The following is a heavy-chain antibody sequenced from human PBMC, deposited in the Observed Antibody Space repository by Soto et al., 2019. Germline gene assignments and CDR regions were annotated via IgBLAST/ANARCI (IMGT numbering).Heavy chain of an antibody. CDR3: AKDRRAGGNSAFYFDF. CDR2: ISATGGGT. D-gene: IGHD3-16*01. J-gene: IGHJ4*02. CDR1: GFNFSNYA. Sequence: GGSLRLSCAASGFNFSNYAMSWVRQAPGKGLEWVSLISATGGGTYYADSVKGRFTISRDNSHNTLYLQVHSLTAEDTAVYYCAKDRRAGGNSAFYFDFWGQGAQVTVSS. V-gene: IGHV3-23*01.